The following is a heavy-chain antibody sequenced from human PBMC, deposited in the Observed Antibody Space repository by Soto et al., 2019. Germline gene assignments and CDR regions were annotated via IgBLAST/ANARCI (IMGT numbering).Heavy chain of an antibody. D-gene: IGHD3-16*01. V-gene: IGHV1-18*04. CDR2: ISAYNGDT. CDR1: GYTFRSYG. CDR3: ARDWGRDYDHSGPILFY. J-gene: IGHJ4*02. Sequence: QIQLVQSGGEVKKPGASVKVSCKASGYTFRSYGISRVRQSPGQGLEWVGWISAYNGDTHYAPKFQDRITLTTDTSTDKAYMEVRRLRLDATAVYYCARDWGRDYDHSGPILFYWGQGSLVTVSS.